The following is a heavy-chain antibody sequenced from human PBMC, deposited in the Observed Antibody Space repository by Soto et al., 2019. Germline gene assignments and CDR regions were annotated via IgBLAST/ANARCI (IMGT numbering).Heavy chain of an antibody. Sequence: GASVKVSCKASGYTFTSYGISWVRQAPGQGLEWMGWISAYNGNTNYAQKLQGRVTMTTDTSTSTAYMELRSLRSDDTAVYYCARAGNYWITGTTMYYYYYGMDVWGQGTTVTV. V-gene: IGHV1-18*01. CDR2: ISAYNGNT. CDR3: ARAGNYWITGTTMYYYYYGMDV. J-gene: IGHJ6*02. CDR1: GYTFTSYG. D-gene: IGHD1-7*01.